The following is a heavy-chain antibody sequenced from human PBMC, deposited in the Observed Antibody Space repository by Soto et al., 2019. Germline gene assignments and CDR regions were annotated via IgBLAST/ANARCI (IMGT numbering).Heavy chain of an antibody. CDR3: ARVMCGDCSSYYYYSMDV. J-gene: IGHJ6*02. CDR1: GFTFGTFT. D-gene: IGHD2-21*02. V-gene: IGHV3-21*01. Sequence: SLRLSCAASGFTFGTFTMSWVRQAPGKGLEWVSSIGTTSTYIYYADSVRGRFTISRDNAKNSLYLQMNSLRAEDTAVYFCARVMCGDCSSYYYYSMDVWGQGTTVTVSS. CDR2: IGTTSTYI.